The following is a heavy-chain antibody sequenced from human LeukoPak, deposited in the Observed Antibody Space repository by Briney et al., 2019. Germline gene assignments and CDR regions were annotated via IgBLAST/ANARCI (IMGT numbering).Heavy chain of an antibody. V-gene: IGHV3-48*03. CDR1: GFTFSSYE. Sequence: PGGSLRLSCAASGFTFSSYEMNWVRRAPGKGLEWVSYISSSGSTIYYADSVKGRFTISRDNAKNSLYLQMNSLRAEDTAVYYCARDFPRSGRWGQGTLVTVSS. J-gene: IGHJ4*02. CDR3: ARDFPRSGR. CDR2: ISSSGSTI.